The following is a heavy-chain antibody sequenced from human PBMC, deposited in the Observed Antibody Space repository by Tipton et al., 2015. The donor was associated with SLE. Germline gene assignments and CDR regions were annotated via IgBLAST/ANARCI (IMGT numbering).Heavy chain of an antibody. CDR1: GGSISSYY. J-gene: IGHJ5*02. V-gene: IGHV4-59*01. CDR2: IYYSGST. Sequence: TLSLTCTVSGGSISSYYWSWIRQPPGKGLEWIGYIYYSGSTNCNPSLKSRVTISVDTSKNQFSLKLSSVTAADTAVYYCARDRRDIVVEDWFDPWGQGTLVTVSS. D-gene: IGHD2-2*01. CDR3: ARDRRDIVVEDWFDP.